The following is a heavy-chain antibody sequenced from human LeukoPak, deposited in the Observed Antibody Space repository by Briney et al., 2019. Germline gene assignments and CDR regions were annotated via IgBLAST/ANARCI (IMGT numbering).Heavy chain of an antibody. Sequence: GGSLRLSCAASVFSFSNDWMCWVRQAPGKGLEGVANINQDESKKYYVDSVKGRFTISRDNAKNSLYLQMSSLRAEDTAVYYCARAHAYRTDYWGQGTLVTVSS. CDR3: ARAHAYRTDY. J-gene: IGHJ4*02. CDR2: INQDESKK. V-gene: IGHV3-7*01. CDR1: VFSFSNDW. D-gene: IGHD2-2*01.